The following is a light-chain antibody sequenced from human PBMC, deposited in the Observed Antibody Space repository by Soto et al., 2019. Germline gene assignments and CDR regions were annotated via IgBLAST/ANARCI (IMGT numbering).Light chain of an antibody. CDR1: SSDVGSYNY. Sequence: QSALTQPASVSGSPGQSITISCTGTSSDVGSYNYVSWYQQHPGKAPKLMIYDVSNRPSGVSNRFSGAKSGNTASLTISGLQAEDVADYYCSSYSISSTLGVFGGGTKLTVL. CDR2: DVS. J-gene: IGLJ2*01. V-gene: IGLV2-14*01. CDR3: SSYSISSTLGV.